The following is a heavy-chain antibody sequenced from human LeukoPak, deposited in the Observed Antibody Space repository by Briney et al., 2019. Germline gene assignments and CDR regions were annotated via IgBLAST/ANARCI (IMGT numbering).Heavy chain of an antibody. J-gene: IGHJ6*03. Sequence: GASVKVSCKASGGTFSSYAISWVRQAPGQGLEWMGGIIPIFGTANYAQKFQGRVTITADESTSTAYMELSSLRSEDTAVYYCAADGGYGDYVELIDYYYMDVWGKGTTVTVSS. D-gene: IGHD4-17*01. CDR3: AADGGYGDYVELIDYYYMDV. V-gene: IGHV1-69*13. CDR2: IIPIFGTA. CDR1: GGTFSSYA.